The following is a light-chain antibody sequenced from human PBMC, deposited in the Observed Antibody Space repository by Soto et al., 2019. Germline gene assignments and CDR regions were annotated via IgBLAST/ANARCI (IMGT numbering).Light chain of an antibody. Sequence: ESVLTQSPATLSLSPGERATLSCRASPSVSNSLAWYQHKPGQAPRLLIYDASNRATGVPTRFSGSGSGTDFTLTISSLVAEDFAVYYCQQRNKWPAVTFGGGTRVEIK. V-gene: IGKV3-11*01. CDR1: PSVSNS. CDR3: QQRNKWPAVT. CDR2: DAS. J-gene: IGKJ4*01.